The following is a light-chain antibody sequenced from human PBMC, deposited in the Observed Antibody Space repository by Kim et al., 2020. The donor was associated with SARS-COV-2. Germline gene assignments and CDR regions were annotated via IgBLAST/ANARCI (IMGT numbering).Light chain of an antibody. Sequence: RVTISGTGTFSNIGAGYDVHWYQQVPGAAPKLLIYGHTNRPSGVPDRFSGSKSDTSASLAITGLQPEDEADYYCQSYDSSLNNYVFGAGTKVTVL. CDR3: QSYDSSLNNYV. CDR2: GHT. V-gene: IGLV1-40*01. CDR1: FSNIGAGYD. J-gene: IGLJ1*01.